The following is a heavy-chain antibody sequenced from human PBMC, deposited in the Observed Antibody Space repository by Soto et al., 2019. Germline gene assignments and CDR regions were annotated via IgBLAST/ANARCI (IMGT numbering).Heavy chain of an antibody. J-gene: IGHJ4*02. CDR3: ARGPFVVLNYFAS. V-gene: IGHV1-69*02. CDR2: IFPLTDIP. Sequence: QVQLVQSGTEVKKPGSSVKVSCKASGGTFRNYPINWVRQAPGQGLEWLGSIFPLTDIPDYAQNFQARRTISADKSTSTAYMELSSLTSDDTAMYFCARGPFVVLNYFASWGQGTLVTVSS. CDR1: GGTFRNYP.